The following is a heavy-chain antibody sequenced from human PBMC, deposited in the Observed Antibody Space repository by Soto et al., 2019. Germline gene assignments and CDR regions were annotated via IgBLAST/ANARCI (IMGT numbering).Heavy chain of an antibody. CDR2: IIPIFGTA. CDR1: GGTFSSYA. V-gene: IGHV1-69*01. Sequence: QVQLVQSGAEVKKPGSSVKVSCKASGGTFSSYAISWVRQAPGQGLEWMGGIIPIFGTANYAQKFQGRVTIPADESTSTAYMELSSLISEDTAVYYCARDPPSKGYYDSSGYYYGMDVWGQGTTVTVSS. D-gene: IGHD3-22*01. J-gene: IGHJ6*02. CDR3: ARDPPSKGYYDSSGYYYGMDV.